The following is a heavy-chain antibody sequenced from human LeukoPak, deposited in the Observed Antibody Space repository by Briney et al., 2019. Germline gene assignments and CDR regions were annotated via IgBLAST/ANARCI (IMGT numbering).Heavy chain of an antibody. CDR3: ARARGYYDFWSGYYEH. CDR2: ISAYNGNT. CDR1: GYTFTSYG. J-gene: IGHJ1*01. V-gene: IGHV1-18*01. Sequence: GASVKVSCKASGYTFTSYGISWVRQAPGQGLEWMGWISAYNGNTNYAQKLQGRVTMTTDTSTSTAYMELRSLRSDDTAVYYCARARGYYDFWSGYYEHWGQGTPVTVSS. D-gene: IGHD3-3*01.